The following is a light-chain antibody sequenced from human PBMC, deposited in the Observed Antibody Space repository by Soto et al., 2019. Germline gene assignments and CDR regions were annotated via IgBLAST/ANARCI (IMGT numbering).Light chain of an antibody. J-gene: IGLJ3*02. V-gene: IGLV4-60*02. CDR1: NGHSTYI. Sequence: QSVLTQSSSASASLGSSVKLTCTLSNGHSTYIIAWHQQQPGKAPRYLMKLESSGSYNKGSGVPDRFSGSRSGADRYLTISSLQFEDEADYYCETWDSNNWVFGGGTQLTVL. CDR2: LESSGSY. CDR3: ETWDSNNWV.